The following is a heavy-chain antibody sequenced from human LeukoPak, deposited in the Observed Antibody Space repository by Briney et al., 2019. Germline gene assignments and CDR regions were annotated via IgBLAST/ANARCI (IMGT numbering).Heavy chain of an antibody. CDR2: MSYDGTKN. D-gene: IGHD3-16*02. CDR1: GFTFRTYG. CDR3: ARDASGYASVWGSFRYTLDY. J-gene: IGHJ4*02. V-gene: IGHV3-30*19. Sequence: PGGSLRLSCAASGFTFRTYGIHWVRQALGKGLEWVAVMSYDGTKNYYADSVKGRFTISRDNSNNTLSLQMSSLRTEDTAVYFCARDASGYASVWGSFRYTLDYWGQGTLVTVSS.